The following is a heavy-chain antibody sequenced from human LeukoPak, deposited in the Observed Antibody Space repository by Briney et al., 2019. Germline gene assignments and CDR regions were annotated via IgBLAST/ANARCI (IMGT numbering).Heavy chain of an antibody. Sequence: SETLSLTCTVSGGSISSSSYYWGGIRQPPGKGLEWIGSIYYSGSTYYNPSLKSRVTISVDTSKNQFSLKLSSVTAADTAVYYCARLSAGMGYWGQGTLVTVSS. J-gene: IGHJ4*02. D-gene: IGHD6-19*01. CDR2: IYYSGST. CDR3: ARLSAGMGY. CDR1: GGSISSSSYY. V-gene: IGHV4-39*01.